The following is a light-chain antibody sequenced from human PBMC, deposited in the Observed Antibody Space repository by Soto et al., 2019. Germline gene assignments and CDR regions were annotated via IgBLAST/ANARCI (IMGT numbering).Light chain of an antibody. CDR1: SSDVGGYNY. CDR2: EVS. Sequence: QSALTQPASVSGSPGQSITISCTGTSSDVGGYNYVSWYQHHPGKAPKLMIYEVSNRPSGVSNRFSGSTSGNTASLTISGLQAEDEADYYCSSYTSSSTVVFGGATKLTVL. V-gene: IGLV2-14*01. J-gene: IGLJ2*01. CDR3: SSYTSSSTVV.